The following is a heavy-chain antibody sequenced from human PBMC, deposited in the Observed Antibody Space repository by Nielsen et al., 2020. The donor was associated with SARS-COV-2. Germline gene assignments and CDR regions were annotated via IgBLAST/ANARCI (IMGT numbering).Heavy chain of an antibody. V-gene: IGHV3-30*03. CDR1: GFTFSIYA. Sequence: GESLKISCAASGFTFSIYAMHWVRQAPGKGLEWVAAISYDGGDEYYADSVKGRFTISRDNSKNTVYLLTTSLRADDTAVYYCARNEAAPGMETNWYDHWGQGTPVTVSS. CDR2: ISYDGGDE. D-gene: IGHD6-13*01. J-gene: IGHJ5*02. CDR3: ARNEAAPGMETNWYDH.